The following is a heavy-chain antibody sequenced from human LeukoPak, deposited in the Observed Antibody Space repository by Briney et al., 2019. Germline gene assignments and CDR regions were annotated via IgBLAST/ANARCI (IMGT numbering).Heavy chain of an antibody. J-gene: IGHJ4*02. Sequence: GGSLRLSCAASGFAFSNAWMSWVRQAPGKGLEWVGRIKSKTDGGTTDYAAPVKGRFTISRDDSKSTLYLQMNSLKTEDTAVYYCTTDLVVVVTAFGGQGTLVTVSS. CDR3: TTDLVVVVTAF. CDR1: GFAFSNAW. D-gene: IGHD2-21*02. V-gene: IGHV3-15*01. CDR2: IKSKTDGGTT.